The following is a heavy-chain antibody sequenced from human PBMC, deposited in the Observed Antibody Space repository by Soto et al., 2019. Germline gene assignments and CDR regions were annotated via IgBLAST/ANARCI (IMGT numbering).Heavy chain of an antibody. CDR1: GFTFSNYA. Sequence: PGGSLRLSCAVSGFTFSNYAMAWVRQAPGKGLEYVSSITGNGVSTYYAHSVKGRFTISRDNSKNTLYVQMNSLTAEDTAIYYCAKCGARNPCIPKGFDPWGQGTLVTVSS. D-gene: IGHD2-21*01. J-gene: IGHJ5*02. V-gene: IGHV3-23*01. CDR3: AKCGARNPCIPKGFDP. CDR2: ITGNGVST.